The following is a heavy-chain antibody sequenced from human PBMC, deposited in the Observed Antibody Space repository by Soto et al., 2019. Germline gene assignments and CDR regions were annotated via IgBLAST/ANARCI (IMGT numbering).Heavy chain of an antibody. CDR2: TTTGGDST. CDR1: GFTFSRYA. Sequence: GGSLRLSCAASGFTFSRYALSWVRQAPGKGLEWVSTTTTGGDSTDYADSVKGRFSISRDNFKNTLYLQMNSLRAEDTAIYYCAKDPLSPRLQLDSWGQGALVTVSS. V-gene: IGHV3-23*01. D-gene: IGHD1-1*01. J-gene: IGHJ4*02. CDR3: AKDPLSPRLQLDS.